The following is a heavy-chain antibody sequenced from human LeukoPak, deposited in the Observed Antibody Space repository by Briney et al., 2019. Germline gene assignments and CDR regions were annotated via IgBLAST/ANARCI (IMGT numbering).Heavy chain of an antibody. CDR2: IYHSGDT. V-gene: IGHV4-31*03. CDR3: ARERVSYFDN. CDR1: GDSISSGGYY. J-gene: IGHJ4*02. Sequence: SQTLSLTCTVSGDSISSGGYYWSWIRQHPGKGLEWIGHIYHSGDTYYSPSLKSRTTISVDTSKNHFSLKMTSVSAADTAVYYCARERVSYFDNWGQGTLVTVSP.